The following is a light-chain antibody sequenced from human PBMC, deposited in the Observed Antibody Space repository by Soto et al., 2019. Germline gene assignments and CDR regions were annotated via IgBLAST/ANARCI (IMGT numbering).Light chain of an antibody. CDR1: QSVLYSSNNKNY. V-gene: IGKV4-1*01. CDR2: WAS. J-gene: IGKJ2*01. Sequence: DIVMTQSPDSLAVSLGERATINCKSSQSVLYSSNNKNYLAWYQQKPGQPPKLLISWASTRESGVPDRFSGSGSGTDFTLTISSLQAEYVAVYYCQQYYTTVYTFGQGTKLEIK. CDR3: QQYYTTVYT.